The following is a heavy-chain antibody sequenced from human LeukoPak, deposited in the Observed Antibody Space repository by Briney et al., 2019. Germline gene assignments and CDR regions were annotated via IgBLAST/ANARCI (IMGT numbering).Heavy chain of an antibody. V-gene: IGHV3-48*03. CDR3: ASTGGYGSGTYDYYYFGMDV. CDR1: GLTFSSYE. Sequence: GGSLRLSCAASGLTFSSYEMNWVRQAPGKGLEWVAYITSRGRIKYYADSVKGRFTISRDNAKNSLYLQMNSLRAEDTAVYYCASTGGYGSGTYDYYYFGMDVWGQGTTVTVSS. J-gene: IGHJ6*02. D-gene: IGHD3-10*01. CDR2: ITSRGRIK.